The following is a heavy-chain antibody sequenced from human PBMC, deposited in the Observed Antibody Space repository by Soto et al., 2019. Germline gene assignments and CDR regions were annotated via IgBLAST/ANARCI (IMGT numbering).Heavy chain of an antibody. J-gene: IGHJ4*02. D-gene: IGHD4-17*01. Sequence: SSETLSLTCTVSGVSVSSGSFYWACIRQPPGKGLEWIGFGSYSGTTNYKPSLKSRVTISVDTSRSQISLKVSSLTAADTAVYYCARGATVTQFDYWGRGTLVTVSS. CDR1: GVSVSSGSFY. V-gene: IGHV4-61*01. CDR2: GSYSGTT. CDR3: ARGATVTQFDY.